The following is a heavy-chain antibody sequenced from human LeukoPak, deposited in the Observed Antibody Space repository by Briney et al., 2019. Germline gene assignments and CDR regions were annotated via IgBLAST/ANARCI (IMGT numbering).Heavy chain of an antibody. CDR3: VRDRGYCSGGNCYTVLDH. V-gene: IGHV3-7*01. J-gene: IGHJ4*02. CDR2: IKEDGSEK. D-gene: IGHD2-15*01. Sequence: GGSLRLSCAASGFSFSSYYMTWVRQAPGKGLEWVAYIKEDGSEKNYVDSVKGRFTISRDNAKNSLYLQMNSLRAEDTAVYYCVRDRGYCSGGNCYTVLDHWGQGTLVTVSS. CDR1: GFSFSSYY.